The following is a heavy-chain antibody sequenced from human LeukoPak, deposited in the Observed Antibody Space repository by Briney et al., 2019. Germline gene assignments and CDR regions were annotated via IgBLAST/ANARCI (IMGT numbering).Heavy chain of an antibody. CDR3: ARGGGDIAAAGTWSFDY. CDR1: GYTFTGCY. D-gene: IGHD6-13*01. Sequence: GASVKVSCKASGYTFTGCYMHWVRQAPGQGLEWMGWISPNSGGTNYAQKFQGRVTMTRDTSISTAYMELSRLRSDDTAVYYCARGGGDIAAAGTWSFDYWGQGTLVTVSS. J-gene: IGHJ4*02. CDR2: ISPNSGGT. V-gene: IGHV1-2*02.